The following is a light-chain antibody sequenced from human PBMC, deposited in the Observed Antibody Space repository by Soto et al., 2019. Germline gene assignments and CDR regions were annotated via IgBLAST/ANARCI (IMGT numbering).Light chain of an antibody. V-gene: IGLV2-14*01. J-gene: IGLJ1*01. Sequence: SVLTQPASVSGSPGQSITLSCTGTSSDVGGYNYVSWYQQHPGKAPKLMIYDVSNRPSGVSNRFSGSKSGNTASLTISGLQAEDEADYYCSSYTSSSTDVFGTGTKVTVL. CDR3: SSYTSSSTDV. CDR1: SSDVGGYNY. CDR2: DVS.